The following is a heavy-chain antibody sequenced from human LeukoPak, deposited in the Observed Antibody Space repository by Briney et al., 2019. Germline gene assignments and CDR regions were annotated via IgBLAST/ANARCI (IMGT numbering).Heavy chain of an antibody. CDR2: INSGGDTI. Sequence: GGSLRLSCTASGFSFSDNFMGWLRQAPGKGLVWVSYINSGGDTIHYSDAVKGRFSISRDNAKRLLYLQMSRLRIDDTALYYCARGGSGWSLNHWGQGTLVSVAS. V-gene: IGHV3-11*01. CDR3: ARGGSGWSLNH. D-gene: IGHD3-10*01. J-gene: IGHJ4*02. CDR1: GFSFSDNF.